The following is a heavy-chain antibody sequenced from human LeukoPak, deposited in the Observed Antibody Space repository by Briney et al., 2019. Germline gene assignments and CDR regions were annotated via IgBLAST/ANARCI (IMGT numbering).Heavy chain of an antibody. J-gene: IGHJ4*02. CDR3: ARDWGRGDSYYLDF. CDR1: GFTFSSYG. V-gene: IGHV3-30*03. CDR2: ISNDGSKE. Sequence: GGSLRLSCAASGFTFSSYGMHWVRQAPGKGLQCVALISNDGSKEYYVGSAKGRSTISRDNSRNTVYLEMNSLRHDGTAVYFCARDWGRGDSYYLDFWGQGILVTVSS. D-gene: IGHD4-17*01.